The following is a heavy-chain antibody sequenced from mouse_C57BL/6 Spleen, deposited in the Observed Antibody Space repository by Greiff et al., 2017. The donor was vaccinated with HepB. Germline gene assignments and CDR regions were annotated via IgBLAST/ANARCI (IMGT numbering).Heavy chain of an antibody. D-gene: IGHD1-1*01. CDR1: GFNIKDDY. CDR3: TTTHYYGSSYPYAMDY. V-gene: IGHV14-4*01. CDR2: IDPENGDT. J-gene: IGHJ4*01. Sequence: VQLQQSGAELVRPGASVKLSCTASGFNIKDDYMHWVKQRPEQGLAWIGRIDPENGDTEYASKFQGKATITADTSSNTAYLQISSLTSEDTAVYYCTTTHYYGSSYPYAMDYWGQGTSVTVSS.